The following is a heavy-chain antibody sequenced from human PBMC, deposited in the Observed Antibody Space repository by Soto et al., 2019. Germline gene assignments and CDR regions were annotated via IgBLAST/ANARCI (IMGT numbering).Heavy chain of an antibody. CDR2: IYYSGST. CDR3: ARDLSRYSGYDFYFDY. CDR1: GGCMRSRRYY. V-gene: IGHV4-61*01. D-gene: IGHD5-12*01. Sequence: SETLALTCTVSGGCMRSRRYYWGWIRQPPGKGLEWIGYIYYSGSTNYNPSLKSRVTISVDTSKNQFSLKLSSVTAADTAVYYCARDLSRYSGYDFYFDYWGQGTLVTVSS. J-gene: IGHJ4*02.